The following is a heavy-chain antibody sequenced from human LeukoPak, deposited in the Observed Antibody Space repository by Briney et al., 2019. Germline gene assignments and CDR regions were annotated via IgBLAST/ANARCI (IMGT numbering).Heavy chain of an antibody. CDR2: ISAYNGNT. Sequence: ASVKVSCEASGYTFTSYGISWVRQAPGQGLEWMGWISAYNGNTNYAQKLQGRVTMTTDTPTSTAYMELRSLRSDDTAVYYCARSSVVVAAYYFDYWGQGTLVTVSS. CDR1: GYTFTSYG. D-gene: IGHD2-15*01. V-gene: IGHV1-18*01. CDR3: ARSSVVVAAYYFDY. J-gene: IGHJ4*02.